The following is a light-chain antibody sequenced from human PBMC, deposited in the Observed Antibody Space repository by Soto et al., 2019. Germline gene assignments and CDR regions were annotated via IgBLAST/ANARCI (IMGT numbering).Light chain of an antibody. V-gene: IGLV2-14*03. CDR2: AVS. Sequence: QSVLNKPSSLSGTPGQSITISSLGTSSDIGSYNHVAWYQQFPGKSPKLMIYAVSDRPSGVSDRFSGSKSGITASLTISGLQTEDEADYYCISYTDRQSYLFGTGTKV. CDR1: SSDIGSYNH. CDR3: ISYTDRQSYL. J-gene: IGLJ1*01.